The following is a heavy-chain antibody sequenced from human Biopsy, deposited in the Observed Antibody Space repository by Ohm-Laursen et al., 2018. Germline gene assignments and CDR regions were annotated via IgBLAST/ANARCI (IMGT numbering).Heavy chain of an antibody. V-gene: IGHV4-61*01. Sequence: SETLSLTCTVSGGSINGGSYYLSWLRQPPRKGLEWIGYIYYSGNTHYNPSLKSRVTMSIDTSKNQFSLRLSSVTSADTALYYCAREDYYTWFDPWGQGTLVIVSS. CDR3: AREDYYTWFDP. D-gene: IGHD2/OR15-2a*01. CDR1: GGSINGGSYY. J-gene: IGHJ5*02. CDR2: IYYSGNT.